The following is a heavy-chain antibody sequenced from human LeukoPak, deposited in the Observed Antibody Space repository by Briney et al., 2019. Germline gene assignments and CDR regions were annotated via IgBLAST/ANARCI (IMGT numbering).Heavy chain of an antibody. Sequence: SETLSLTCIVSGGSINNYYWSWIRQPPGKGLEWIGYIDHKGNTNYNPSLTSRVTMSVDTSKNQFSLKLNSVTAADTAVYYCARHGTLDYWGQGTLVTVSS. CDR2: IDHKGNT. CDR1: GGSINNYY. V-gene: IGHV4-59*08. CDR3: ARHGTLDY. J-gene: IGHJ4*02. D-gene: IGHD1-26*01.